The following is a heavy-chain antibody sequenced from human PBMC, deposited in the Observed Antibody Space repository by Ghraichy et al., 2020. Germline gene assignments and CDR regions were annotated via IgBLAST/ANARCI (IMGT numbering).Heavy chain of an antibody. CDR2: ITSSSSFI. V-gene: IGHV3-48*02. D-gene: IGHD4-23*01. CDR1: GFTFGSYS. CDR3: ARGSRVVRFYYYDGMDV. Sequence: GESLNISCVGSGFTFGSYSMNWVRQSPGQRLEWISYITSSSSFISYADSVKGRFTISRDNDQNSLSLQMNSLTDEDTAVYYCARGSRVVRFYYYDGMDVWGQGTTVTVSS. J-gene: IGHJ6*02.